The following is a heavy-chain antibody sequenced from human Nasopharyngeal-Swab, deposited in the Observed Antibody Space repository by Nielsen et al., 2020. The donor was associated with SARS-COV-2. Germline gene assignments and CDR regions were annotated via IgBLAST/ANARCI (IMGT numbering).Heavy chain of an antibody. J-gene: IGHJ6*02. CDR2: ISSSSSYI. V-gene: IGHV3-21*01. CDR3: ARDGLDYDFWSAYFMDV. CDR1: GFTFSNYN. D-gene: IGHD3-3*01. Sequence: GESLKISCAASGFTFSNYNMNWVGQAPGKGLEWVSSISSSSSYIYYADSVKGRFTISRDKAKNSLYLQMNSLRAEDTAVYYCARDGLDYDFWSAYFMDVWGQGTTVTVSS.